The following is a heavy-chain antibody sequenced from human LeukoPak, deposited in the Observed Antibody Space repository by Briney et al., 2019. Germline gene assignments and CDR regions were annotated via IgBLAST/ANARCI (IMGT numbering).Heavy chain of an antibody. CDR3: ISNYYDDAEAFDI. CDR2: IRSKVNSYVT. Sequence: GGSLRLSCAASGFTFSKSAMQWVRQASGKGLEWVGRIRSKVNSYVTAYAASVKGRFTISRDDSENTAYLQMNSLITEDTAVYYCISNYYDDAEAFDIWGQGTMVTVSS. CDR1: GFTFSKSA. J-gene: IGHJ3*02. V-gene: IGHV3-73*01. D-gene: IGHD3-22*01.